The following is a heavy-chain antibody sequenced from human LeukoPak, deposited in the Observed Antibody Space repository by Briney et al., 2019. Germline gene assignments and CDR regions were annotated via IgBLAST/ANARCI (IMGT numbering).Heavy chain of an antibody. CDR1: GFTVSSNY. V-gene: IGHV3-66*02. CDR3: ARGSHSSSWLAFDY. D-gene: IGHD6-13*01. Sequence: GGSLRLSCAASGFTVSSNYMSWVRQAPGKGLEWVSVIYSGGSTYYADSVKGRFTISRDNSKNTLYLQMSSLRAEDTAEYYCARGSHSSSWLAFDYWGQGTLVTVSS. CDR2: IYSGGST. J-gene: IGHJ4*02.